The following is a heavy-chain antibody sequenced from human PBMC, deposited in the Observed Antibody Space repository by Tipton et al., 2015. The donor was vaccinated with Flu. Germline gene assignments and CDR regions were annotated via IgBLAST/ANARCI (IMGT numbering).Heavy chain of an antibody. J-gene: IGHJ4*02. CDR1: GFTFNSYA. D-gene: IGHD6-13*01. V-gene: IGHV3-30*04. Sequence: QVQLVQSGGGVVQPGRSLRLSCAASGFTFNSYAMHWVRQAPGKGLEWVAVISYDGSNKYYADSVKGRFTISRDNSKNTLYLQMNSLRAEDTAVYYCARAIGPGIAAAGTSGYWGQGTLVTVSS. CDR3: ARAIGPGIAAAGTSGY. CDR2: ISYDGSNK.